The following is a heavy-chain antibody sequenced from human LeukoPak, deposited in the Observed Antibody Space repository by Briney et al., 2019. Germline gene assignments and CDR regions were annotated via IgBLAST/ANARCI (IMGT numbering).Heavy chain of an antibody. V-gene: IGHV3-23*01. Sequence: GGSLRLSCAASGFTFSSCDVSWVRQAPGKGLEWVSGISSSGANTHHADSVRGRFTISRDNSNNTLYLQMASLRAEDTAIYYCAKDSSMWFGILVNYFDYLDQGTLVTVSS. D-gene: IGHD3-10*01. CDR2: ISSSGANT. CDR1: GFTFSSCD. J-gene: IGHJ4*02. CDR3: AKDSSMWFGILVNYFDY.